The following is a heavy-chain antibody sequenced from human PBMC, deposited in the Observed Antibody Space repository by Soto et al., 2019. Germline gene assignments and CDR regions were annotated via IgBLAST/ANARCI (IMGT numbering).Heavy chain of an antibody. D-gene: IGHD1-1*01. CDR1: GFTFSSYA. CDR2: ISYDGSNK. CDR3: ASPRLSSDGTTPIDY. J-gene: IGHJ4*02. Sequence: QVQLVESGGGVVQPGRSLRLSCAASGFTFSSYAMHWVRQAPGKGLEWVAVISYDGSNKYYADSVKGRFTIARDNSKNTLYLRMNSLIAVDTAVYYCASPRLSSDGTTPIDYWGQGTLVTVSS. V-gene: IGHV3-30-3*01.